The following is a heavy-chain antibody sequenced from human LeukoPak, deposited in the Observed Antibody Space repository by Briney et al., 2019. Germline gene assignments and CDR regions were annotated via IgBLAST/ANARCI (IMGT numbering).Heavy chain of an antibody. V-gene: IGHV3-53*01. CDR3: AREEGDYVSYFDY. J-gene: IGHJ4*02. D-gene: IGHD4-17*01. CDR2: IYSGGST. CDR1: GFTVSSNY. Sequence: GGSLRLSCAASGFTVSSNYMSWVRQAPGKGLEWVSVIYSGGSTYYADPVKGRFTISRDNSKNTLYLQMNSLRAEDTAVYYCAREEGDYVSYFDYWGQGTLVTVSS.